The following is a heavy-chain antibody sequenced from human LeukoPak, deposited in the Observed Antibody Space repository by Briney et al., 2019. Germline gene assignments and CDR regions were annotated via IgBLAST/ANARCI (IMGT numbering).Heavy chain of an antibody. Sequence: SETLSLTCTVSGGSIIGYYWTWIRQPPGKGLEWIGYIYTSGSTNYNPSLKSRVTISVDMSKNQFSLQLSSVTAADTAVYYCARGYCSSTSCYMDVWGKGTTVTVSS. CDR2: IYTSGST. CDR1: GGSIIGYY. J-gene: IGHJ6*03. D-gene: IGHD2-2*01. V-gene: IGHV4-4*09. CDR3: ARGYCSSTSCYMDV.